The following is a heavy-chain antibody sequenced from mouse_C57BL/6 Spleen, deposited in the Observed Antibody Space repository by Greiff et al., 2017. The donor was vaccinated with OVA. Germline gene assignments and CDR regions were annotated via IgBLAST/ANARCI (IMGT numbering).Heavy chain of an antibody. V-gene: IGHV1-55*01. CDR3: AIYYGSSYFDY. CDR1: GYTFTSYW. CDR2: IYPGSGST. Sequence: QVQLLQPGAGLVKPGASLTLSCTASGYTFTSYWITWVNQSPGQGLAWIADIYPGSGSTNYTEKFKSKSTLTVDTSSSTAYMQLSSLTSEDSAVYCCAIYYGSSYFDYWGQGTTLTVSS. J-gene: IGHJ2*01. D-gene: IGHD1-1*01.